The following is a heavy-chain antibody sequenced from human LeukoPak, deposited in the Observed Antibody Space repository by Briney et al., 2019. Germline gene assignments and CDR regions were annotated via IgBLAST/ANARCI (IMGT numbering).Heavy chain of an antibody. J-gene: IGHJ6*03. CDR2: IKSKTDGGTT. CDR1: GFTFSNAC. CDR3: ARDDYVWGVNYYYYMDV. V-gene: IGHV3-15*01. D-gene: IGHD3-16*01. Sequence: GGSLRLSCAASGFTFSNACMSWVRQAPGKGLEWVGRIKSKTDGGTTDYAAPVKGRFTISRDDSKNTLYLQMNSLRAEDTAVYYCARDDYVWGVNYYYYMDVWGKGTTVTVSS.